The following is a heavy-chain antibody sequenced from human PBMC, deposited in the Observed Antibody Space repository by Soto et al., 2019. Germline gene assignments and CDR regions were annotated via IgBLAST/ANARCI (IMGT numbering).Heavy chain of an antibody. CDR3: ARDRAYCSSTRCYGDHRFDP. CDR2: IYYSGST. J-gene: IGHJ5*02. V-gene: IGHV4-31*03. Sequence: QVQLQESGPGLVKPSQTLSLTCTVSGGSISSGGYYWSWIRQHPGKGLEWIGYIYYSGSTYYNPSLKSRVTISVDTSKNQFSLKLSSVTAADTAVYYCARDRAYCSSTRCYGDHRFDPWGQGTLVTVSS. CDR1: GGSISSGGYY. D-gene: IGHD2-2*01.